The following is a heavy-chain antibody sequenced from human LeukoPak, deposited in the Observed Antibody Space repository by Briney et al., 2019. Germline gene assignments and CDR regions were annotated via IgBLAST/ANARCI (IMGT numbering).Heavy chain of an antibody. J-gene: IGHJ3*02. V-gene: IGHV4-61*05. D-gene: IGHD3-16*01. CDR1: GGSISRSSYY. CDR3: ARRGGGHAFDI. CDR2: IYYNGTT. Sequence: PSETLSLTCTVSGGSISRSSYYWSWIRQPPGKGLEYIGYIYYNGTTNYSPSLKSRVTISVDTSKIHFSLRLTSVTAADTAVYYCARRGGGHAFDIWGQGTMVTVSS.